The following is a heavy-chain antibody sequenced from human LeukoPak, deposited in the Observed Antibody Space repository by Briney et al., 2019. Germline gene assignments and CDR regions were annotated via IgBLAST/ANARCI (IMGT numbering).Heavy chain of an antibody. V-gene: IGHV3-30*03. CDR3: ARAYSSGWPPFDY. D-gene: IGHD6-19*01. J-gene: IGHJ4*02. CDR2: ISYDGSNK. CDR1: GFTFSSYG. Sequence: GRSLRLSCAASGFTFSSYGMHWVRQAPGKGLEWVAVISYDGSNKYYADSVKGRFTISRDNSKNTLYLQMNSLRVEDTAVYYCARAYSSGWPPFDYWGQGTLVTVSS.